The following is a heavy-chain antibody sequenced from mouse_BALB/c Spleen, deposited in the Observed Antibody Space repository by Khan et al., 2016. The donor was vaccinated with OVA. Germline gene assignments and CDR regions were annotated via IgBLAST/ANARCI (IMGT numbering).Heavy chain of an antibody. Sequence: VQLKESGPGLVKPSQSLSLTCSVTGYSITSGYYWNWIRQFPGNKLEWMGYISYDGSNNYNPSLKNRISITRDTSKKQFFLKLNSVTTEDTATYYCTRDGLRLWYFDVWGAGTTVTVSS. CDR2: ISYDGSN. V-gene: IGHV3-6*02. CDR1: GYSITSGYY. J-gene: IGHJ1*01. D-gene: IGHD1-2*01. CDR3: TRDGLRLWYFDV.